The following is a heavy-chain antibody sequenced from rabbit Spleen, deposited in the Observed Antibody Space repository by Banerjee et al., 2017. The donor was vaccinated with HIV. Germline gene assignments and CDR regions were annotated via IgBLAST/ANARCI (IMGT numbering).Heavy chain of an antibody. D-gene: IGHD8-1*01. CDR1: GFTLSTYY. CDR2: IDPVFGIT. Sequence: QLKESGGGLVQPGGSLKLSCKASGFTLSTYYMNWVRQAPGKGLEWIGYIDPVFGITYYANWVNGRFSIARENAQNTMFLQMTILTAADTATYFCARDGAGGSYFALWGPGTLVTVS. J-gene: IGHJ4*01. V-gene: IGHV1S7*01. CDR3: ARDGAGGSYFAL.